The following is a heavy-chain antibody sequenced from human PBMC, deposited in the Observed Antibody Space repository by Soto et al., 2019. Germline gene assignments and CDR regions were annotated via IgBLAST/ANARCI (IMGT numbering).Heavy chain of an antibody. CDR1: GYSFTSYG. Sequence: QVQLVQSAGEVKKPGASVKVSCKASGYSFTSYGISWVRRAPGQGLEWMGWISPYNGHTQYVQRFQGRVTMTTDTSTKTAQMELRNLRYDDTAHYYCATDQKIVPATNPLSEHDGMDVWGQGTTVIVSS. D-gene: IGHD2-2*01. J-gene: IGHJ6*02. V-gene: IGHV1-18*01. CDR2: ISPYNGHT. CDR3: ATDQKIVPATNPLSEHDGMDV.